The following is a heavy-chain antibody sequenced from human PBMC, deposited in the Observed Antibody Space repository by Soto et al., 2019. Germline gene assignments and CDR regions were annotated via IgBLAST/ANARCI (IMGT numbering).Heavy chain of an antibody. Sequence: SETLSLTCTVSGGSISSGGYYWSWIRQHPGKGLEWIGYIYYSGSTYYNPSLKSRVTISVDTSKNQFSLKLSSVTAADTAVYYCASLVVVAATPAFDIWGQGKMVTVSS. CDR3: ASLVVVAATPAFDI. D-gene: IGHD2-15*01. CDR2: IYYSGST. J-gene: IGHJ3*02. V-gene: IGHV4-31*03. CDR1: GGSISSGGYY.